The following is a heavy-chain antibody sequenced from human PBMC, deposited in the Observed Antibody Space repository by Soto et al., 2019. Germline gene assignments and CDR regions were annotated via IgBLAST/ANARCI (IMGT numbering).Heavy chain of an antibody. J-gene: IGHJ4*02. CDR3: AKHGRYCSSSSCVCVGFDY. D-gene: IGHD2-2*01. CDR2: ISGSGGST. CDR1: GFTFSSYA. Sequence: GGSLRLACAASGFTFSSYAMSWVRQAPGKGLEWVSAISGSGGSTYYADSVKGRFTISRDNSKNTLYLQMNSLRAEDTAAYYCAKHGRYCSSSSCVCVGFDYWRRGPLVTVSS. V-gene: IGHV3-23*01.